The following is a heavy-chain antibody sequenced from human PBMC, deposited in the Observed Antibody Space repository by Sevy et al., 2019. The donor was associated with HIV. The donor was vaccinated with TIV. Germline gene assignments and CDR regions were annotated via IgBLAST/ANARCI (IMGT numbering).Heavy chain of an antibody. V-gene: IGHV4-59*01. D-gene: IGHD6-13*01. Sequence: SETLSLTCTVSGGSINNYYWSWIRQPPGKGLQWIGYIYYSGSTNYNPSLKSRVTMSVETSKNQFSLKLSSVTAADTAIYYCARESIATVGDFDYWGQGTLVTASS. CDR3: ARESIATVGDFDY. CDR2: IYYSGST. CDR1: GGSINNYY. J-gene: IGHJ4*02.